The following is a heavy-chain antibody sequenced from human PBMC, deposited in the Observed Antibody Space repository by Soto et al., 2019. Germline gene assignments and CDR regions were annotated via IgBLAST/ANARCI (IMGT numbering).Heavy chain of an antibody. CDR3: AKKVTIYAVDPADY. D-gene: IGHD3-3*01. J-gene: IGHJ4*02. V-gene: IGHV3-23*01. Sequence: PGGSLRLSCAASGFTFSHYGMSWVRQAPGKGLEWVSVMSGSGDDAYYADSVKGRFTISRDNSKNMLYLQMNSLRAEDTAVYFCAKKVTIYAVDPADYWGQGTQLTVSS. CDR1: GFTFSHYG. CDR2: MSGSGDDA.